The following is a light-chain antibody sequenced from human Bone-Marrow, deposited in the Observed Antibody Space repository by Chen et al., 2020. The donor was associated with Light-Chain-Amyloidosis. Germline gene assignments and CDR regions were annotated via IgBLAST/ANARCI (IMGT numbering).Light chain of an antibody. V-gene: IGLV3-25*03. J-gene: IGLJ2*01. CDR1: DLPTKY. CDR3: QSADSSGTYEVI. Sequence: SYELTQPPSVSVSPGQTARITCSGDDLPTKYAYWYQQKRGQAPVLVIHRDTERRSGITEWFSGSSSETTATLTNSGVQREDEADYHCQSADSSGTYEVIFGGGTKLTVL. CDR2: RDT.